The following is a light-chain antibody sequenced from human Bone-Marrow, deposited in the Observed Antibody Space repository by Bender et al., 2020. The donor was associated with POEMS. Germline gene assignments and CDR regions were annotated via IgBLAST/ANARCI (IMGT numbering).Light chain of an antibody. CDR2: INN. J-gene: IGLJ3*02. Sequence: QSVLTQPPSASGTPGQRVTISCSGSSSNIGTNPVNWYQQLPGTAPKLLIYINNQRPSGVPDRFSGSKSGTSASLAISGLQSVDEADYYCATWDDSLNAWVFGGGTKLTVL. CDR1: SSNIGTNP. V-gene: IGLV1-44*01. CDR3: ATWDDSLNAWV.